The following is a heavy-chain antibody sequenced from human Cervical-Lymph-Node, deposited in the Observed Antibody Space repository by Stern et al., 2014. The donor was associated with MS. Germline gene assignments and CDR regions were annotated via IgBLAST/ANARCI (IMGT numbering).Heavy chain of an antibody. CDR1: GFTFGDYA. J-gene: IGHJ4*02. Sequence: VQLVESGGDLVQPGRSLRLSCAAFGFTFGDYAMHWVRHAPGKGLEWVAGISWNSGTIGYADSVKGRFTTSRDNAYSSLYLQMNSLRPEDTALYYCARDITGSSAYFAYWGQGTLVTVSS. CDR3: ARDITGSSAYFAY. D-gene: IGHD1-14*01. V-gene: IGHV3-9*01. CDR2: ISWNSGTI.